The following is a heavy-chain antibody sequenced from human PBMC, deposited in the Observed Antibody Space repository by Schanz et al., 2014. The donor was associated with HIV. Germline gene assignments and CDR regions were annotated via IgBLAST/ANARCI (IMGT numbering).Heavy chain of an antibody. V-gene: IGHV3-23*01. Sequence: EVQVLESGGGLVQPGGSLRLSCAASGFYFGRYAMTWVRQTPDKGLEWVSVISGSGRKRYYADAVKGRFTISRDNSRDTLYLQMDSLRGDDTAIYYCAKDVLSDDASGDDLIMEAWGQGTTVMVSS. CDR3: AKDVLSDDASGDDLIMEA. CDR1: GFYFGRYA. D-gene: IGHD2-21*02. J-gene: IGHJ6*02. CDR2: ISGSGRKR.